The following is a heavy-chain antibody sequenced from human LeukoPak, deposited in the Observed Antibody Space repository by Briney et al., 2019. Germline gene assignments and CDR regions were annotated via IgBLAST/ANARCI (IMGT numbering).Heavy chain of an antibody. CDR3: AREGYSSSSNWFDP. D-gene: IGHD6-13*01. J-gene: IGHJ5*02. CDR1: GYTFTSYD. V-gene: IGHV1-8*03. Sequence: ASVKVSCKASGYTFTSYDINWVRQATGQGLEWMGWMNPNSGNTGYAQKFQGRVTITRNTSISTAYMELSRLRSDDTAVYYCAREGYSSSSNWFDPWGQGTLVTVSS. CDR2: MNPNSGNT.